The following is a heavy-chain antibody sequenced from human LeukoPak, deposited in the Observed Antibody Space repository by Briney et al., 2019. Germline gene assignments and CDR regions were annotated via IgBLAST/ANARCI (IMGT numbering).Heavy chain of an antibody. CDR1: GFTFSSYS. CDR2: ISSSSSYI. D-gene: IGHD6-19*01. V-gene: IGHV3-21*01. J-gene: IGHJ4*02. Sequence: GSLRLSCAASGFTFSSYSMNWVRQAPGKGLEWVSSISSSSSYIYYADSVKGRFTISRDNAKNSLYLQMNSLRAEDTAVYYCARDTSSGWYAYYFDYWGQGTLVTVSS. CDR3: ARDTSSGWYAYYFDY.